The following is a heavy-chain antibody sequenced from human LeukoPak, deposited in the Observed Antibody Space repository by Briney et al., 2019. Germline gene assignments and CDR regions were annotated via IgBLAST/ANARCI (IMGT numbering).Heavy chain of an antibody. D-gene: IGHD3-10*01. Sequence: GGSLRLSCAASGFTFSDYYMSWIRQAPGKGPGWVSYISSSGSTIYYADSVKGRFTISRDNAKNSLYLQMNSLRAEDTAVYYCARVRYYYGSKVHGYYYMDVWGKGTTVTVSS. J-gene: IGHJ6*03. CDR3: ARVRYYYGSKVHGYYYMDV. CDR2: ISSSGSTI. V-gene: IGHV3-11*01. CDR1: GFTFSDYY.